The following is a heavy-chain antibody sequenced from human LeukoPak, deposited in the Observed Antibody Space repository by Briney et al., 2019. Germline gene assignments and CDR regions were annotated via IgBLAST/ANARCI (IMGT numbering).Heavy chain of an antibody. V-gene: IGHV3-74*01. CDR3: AREAGAYYDILTGYCRPYYFDY. D-gene: IGHD3-9*01. Sequence: GGSLRLSCAASGFTFSSYWMHWVRQAPGKGLVWVSRINSDGSSTSYADSVKGRFTISRDNAKNTLYLQMNSLRAEDTAVYYCAREAGAYYDILTGYCRPYYFDYWGQGTLVTVSS. CDR1: GFTFSSYW. J-gene: IGHJ4*02. CDR2: INSDGSST.